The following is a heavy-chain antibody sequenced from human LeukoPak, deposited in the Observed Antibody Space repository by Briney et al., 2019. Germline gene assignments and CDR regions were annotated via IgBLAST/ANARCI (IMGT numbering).Heavy chain of an antibody. J-gene: IGHJ4*02. CDR3: AKDPNPNYYPGSGSGYFDF. CDR1: GFTFDDFA. Sequence: GGSLRLSCAASGFTFDDFAMHWVRHAPGKGLEWVSGIHWNSGSLGYADSVKGRFTISRDNAKNTLYLEMNSLRVEDTAFYYCAKDPNPNYYPGSGSGYFDFWGQGTLVTVSS. V-gene: IGHV3-9*01. D-gene: IGHD3-10*01. CDR2: IHWNSGSL.